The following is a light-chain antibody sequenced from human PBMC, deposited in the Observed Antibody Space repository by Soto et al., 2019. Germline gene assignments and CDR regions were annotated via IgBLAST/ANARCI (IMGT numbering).Light chain of an antibody. J-gene: IGKJ1*01. CDR3: QQYDSSPIT. V-gene: IGKV3-20*01. CDR1: QSVSRNY. CDR2: GAS. Sequence: EIVLTQSPGTLSLSPGERATLSCRASQSVSRNYLAWYQQKPGQAPRLLIYGASSRATGIPDKFSGGGSGTDCTRTISRLEPEDFAVYYCQQYDSSPITFGQGTKVEIK.